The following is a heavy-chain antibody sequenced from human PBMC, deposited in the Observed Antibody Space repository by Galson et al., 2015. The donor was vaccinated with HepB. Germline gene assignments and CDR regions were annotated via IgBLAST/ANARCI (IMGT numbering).Heavy chain of an antibody. V-gene: IGHV1-2*02. CDR3: ARGRITMVRGVVPYFDY. Sequence: SVKVSCKASGYTFTDYHIHWMRQAPGQGLEWMGWINPISGGSNYAQKFQGRVTMTRDTSIITAYMELSRLRSDDTAVYYCARGRITMVRGVVPYFDYWGQGTLVTVSS. D-gene: IGHD3-10*01. CDR2: INPISGGS. CDR1: GYTFTDYH. J-gene: IGHJ4*02.